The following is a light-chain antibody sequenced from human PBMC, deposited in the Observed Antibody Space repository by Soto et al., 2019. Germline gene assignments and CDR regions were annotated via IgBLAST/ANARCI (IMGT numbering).Light chain of an antibody. J-gene: IGKJ1*01. V-gene: IGKV1-5*01. Sequence: DIQMTQSPSTLSASVGDRVSITCRASQSISVWLAWYQQRPGKAPKFLIYDASRLESGVPLRFSGSGSGTEFTLTISSLQPDDFATYYCQQYDSFPKTFGKGTKVEIK. CDR2: DAS. CDR1: QSISVW. CDR3: QQYDSFPKT.